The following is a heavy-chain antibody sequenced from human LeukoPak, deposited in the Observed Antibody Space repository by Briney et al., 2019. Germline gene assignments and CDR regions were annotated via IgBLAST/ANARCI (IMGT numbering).Heavy chain of an antibody. CDR3: ARDTGLLPLYYFDY. D-gene: IGHD1-26*01. V-gene: IGHV1-2*06. Sequence: ASVKVSCKASGYTITGYYMHWVRQAPGQGLEWMGRINPNSGGTNYAQKFQGRVTMTRDTSISTAYMELSRLRSDDTAVYYCARDTGLLPLYYFDYWGQGTLVTVSS. CDR1: GYTITGYY. CDR2: INPNSGGT. J-gene: IGHJ4*02.